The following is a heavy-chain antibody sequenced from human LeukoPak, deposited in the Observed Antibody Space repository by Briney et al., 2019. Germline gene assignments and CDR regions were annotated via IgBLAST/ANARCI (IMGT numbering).Heavy chain of an antibody. CDR2: VNPNSGGT. V-gene: IGHV1-2*02. D-gene: IGHD6-13*01. J-gene: IGHJ4*02. CDR1: GYTFTGYY. Sequence: ASVKVSCKASGYTFTGYYMHWVRQAPGQGLEWMGWVNPNSGGTRYAQRFQDRVTMTRDTSITTAYMELSRLRSDDTAVYSCARGRLEAAATDDYWGQGTLVTVSS. CDR3: ARGRLEAAATDDY.